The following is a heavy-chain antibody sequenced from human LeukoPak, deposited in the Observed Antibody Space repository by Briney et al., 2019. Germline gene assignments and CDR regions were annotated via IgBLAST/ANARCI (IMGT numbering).Heavy chain of an antibody. V-gene: IGHV1-2*02. J-gene: IGHJ4*02. CDR1: GYRLTGYY. CDR2: INPNSGGT. Sequence: ASVKVSCKASGYRLTGYYIHWARQAPGQGLEWMGWINPNSGGTNYAQKFQGRVTMTRDTSVSTAYMEVSRLRSDDTAVYFCARDRRGYYDSGSYYPLIWGQGTLVTVSS. CDR3: ARDRRGYYDSGSYYPLI. D-gene: IGHD3-10*01.